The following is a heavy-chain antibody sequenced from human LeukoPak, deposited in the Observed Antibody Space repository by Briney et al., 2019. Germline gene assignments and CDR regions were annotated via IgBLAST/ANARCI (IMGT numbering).Heavy chain of an antibody. CDR2: IYNSGST. V-gene: IGHV4-31*03. CDR1: GGSISSGGYF. J-gene: IGHJ4*02. Sequence: SQTLSLTCTVSGGSISSGGYFWNWIRQHPGKGLEWIGYIYNSGSTHYNPSLKSRVTISVDTSKNQFSLKLSSVTAADTAVYYCARSKDFDSYLDYWGQGTLVTVSS. CDR3: ARSKDFDSYLDY. D-gene: IGHD5-18*01.